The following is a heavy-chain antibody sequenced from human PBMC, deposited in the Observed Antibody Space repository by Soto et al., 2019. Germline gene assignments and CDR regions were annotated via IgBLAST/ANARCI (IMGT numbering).Heavy chain of an antibody. CDR2: ISNDGRNT. V-gene: IGHV3-30*18. Sequence: QVQMVESGGGVVQPGRSLRLSCAASGFSFSAYGLHWVRQAPGTGLEWLAVISNDGRNTYYADSVKGRFTISRDNSKDTLFLQMNSLRGEDTAIYYCAKVIRADSTSSNFYYYSAMDVWGQGTTVTVSS. D-gene: IGHD6-6*01. J-gene: IGHJ6*02. CDR3: AKVIRADSTSSNFYYYSAMDV. CDR1: GFSFSAYG.